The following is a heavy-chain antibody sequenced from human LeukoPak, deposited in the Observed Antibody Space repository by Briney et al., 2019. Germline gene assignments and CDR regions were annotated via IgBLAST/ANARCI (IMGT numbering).Heavy chain of an antibody. D-gene: IGHD3-10*01. J-gene: IGHJ4*02. Sequence: SETLSLTCTVSGGSISSYYWSWIRQTPGKGLEWIGYIYYNGGTNYNPSLKSRVTISIDTSKNQFSLRLSSVTAADTAVCYCARVGSGSFDYWGQGTLVTVSS. V-gene: IGHV4-59*01. CDR1: GGSISSYY. CDR3: ARVGSGSFDY. CDR2: IYYNGGT.